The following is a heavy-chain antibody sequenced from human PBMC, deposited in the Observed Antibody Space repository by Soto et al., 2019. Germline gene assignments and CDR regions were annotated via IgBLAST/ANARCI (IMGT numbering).Heavy chain of an antibody. CDR2: INSDGSST. CDR1: GFTFSSYW. J-gene: IGHJ6*03. Sequence: EVQLVESGGGLVQPGGSLRLSCAASGFTFSSYWMHWVRQAPGKGLVWVSRINSDGSSTSYADSVKGRFTISRDNAKNTLYLQMNSLRAEDRAVYYCAKGYCSGGSCSGYYMDVWGKGTTVTVSS. CDR3: AKGYCSGGSCSGYYMDV. V-gene: IGHV3-74*01. D-gene: IGHD2-15*01.